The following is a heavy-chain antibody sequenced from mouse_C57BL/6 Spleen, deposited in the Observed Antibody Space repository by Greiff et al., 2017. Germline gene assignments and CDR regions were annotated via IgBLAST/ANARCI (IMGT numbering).Heavy chain of an antibody. Sequence: QVQLKQPGAELVRPGSSVKLSCKASGYTFTSYWMDWVKQRPGQGLEWIGNIYPSDSETHYNQKFKDQATLTVDKSSSTAYMQLSSLTSEDSAVYYCAREDYYGSSYGFAYWGQGTLVTVSA. CDR3: AREDYYGSSYGFAY. CDR2: IYPSDSET. CDR1: GYTFTSYW. J-gene: IGHJ3*01. V-gene: IGHV1-61*01. D-gene: IGHD1-1*01.